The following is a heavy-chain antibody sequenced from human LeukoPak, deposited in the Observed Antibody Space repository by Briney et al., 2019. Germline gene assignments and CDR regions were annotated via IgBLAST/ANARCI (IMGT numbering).Heavy chain of an antibody. D-gene: IGHD6-6*01. CDR3: ARETDGQSSSEEDHWFDP. Sequence: VASVKVSCKASGYTFTSYYMHWVRQAPGQGLEWMGIINPSGGSTSYAQKLQGRVTMTTDTSTSTAYMELRSLRSDDTAVYYCARETDGQSSSEEDHWFDPWGQGTLVTVSS. CDR2: INPSGGST. CDR1: GYTFTSYY. V-gene: IGHV1-46*01. J-gene: IGHJ5*02.